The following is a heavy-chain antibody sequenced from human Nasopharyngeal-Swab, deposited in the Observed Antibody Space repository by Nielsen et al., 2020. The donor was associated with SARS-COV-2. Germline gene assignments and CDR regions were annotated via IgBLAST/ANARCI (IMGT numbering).Heavy chain of an antibody. CDR1: GYTLTELS. CDR3: ATNFAYNWNDVPDY. V-gene: IGHV1-24*01. CDR2: FDPEDGET. Sequence: ASVKVSCKVSGYTLTELSMHWVRQAPGKGLEWMGGFDPEDGETIYAQKFQGRVTMTEDTSTDTAYMELSSLRSEDTAVYYCATNFAYNWNDVPDYWGQGTLVTVSS. J-gene: IGHJ4*02. D-gene: IGHD1-1*01.